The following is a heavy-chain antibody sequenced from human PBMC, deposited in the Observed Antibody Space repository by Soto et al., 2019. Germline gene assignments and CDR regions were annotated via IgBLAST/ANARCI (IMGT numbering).Heavy chain of an antibody. D-gene: IGHD4-17*01. Sequence: QVQLQESGPGLVKPSETLSLTCTVSGGSISSYYWSWIRQPPGKGLEWIGYIYYGGSTNYNPSLKSRVTISVDTSKNQFSLKLSSVTAADTAVYYCARDSNYGGNPSQYYYGMDVWGQGTTVTVSS. CDR1: GGSISSYY. J-gene: IGHJ6*02. V-gene: IGHV4-59*01. CDR3: ARDSNYGGNPSQYYYGMDV. CDR2: IYYGGST.